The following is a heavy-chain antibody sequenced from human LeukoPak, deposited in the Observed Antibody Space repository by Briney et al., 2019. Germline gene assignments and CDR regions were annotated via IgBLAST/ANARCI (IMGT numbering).Heavy chain of an antibody. D-gene: IGHD3-22*01. CDR3: AKDYGYYDSSGYYYAFDY. V-gene: IGHV3-23*01. CDR2: ISGSGGST. Sequence: GGSLRLSCAASVFTFSSYAMSWVRQAPGKGLEWVSAISGSGGSTYYADSVKGRFTISRDNSKNTLYLQMNSLRAEDTAVYYCAKDYGYYDSSGYYYAFDYWGQATLVTVSS. CDR1: VFTFSSYA. J-gene: IGHJ4*02.